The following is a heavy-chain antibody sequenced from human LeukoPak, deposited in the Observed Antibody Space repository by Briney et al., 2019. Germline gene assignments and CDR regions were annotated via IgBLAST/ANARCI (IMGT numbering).Heavy chain of an antibody. CDR2: ISSSSSAM. CDR3: ARDLGYCTNGVCHTRFDY. D-gene: IGHD2-8*01. Sequence: NPGGSLRLSCAASGFSFSDYYMTWIRQAPGKGLEWVSYISSSSSAMYYADSVKGRFTISRDNPKNSLYLQMNSLRAEDTAVYYCARDLGYCTNGVCHTRFDYWGQGTLVAVSS. J-gene: IGHJ4*02. CDR1: GFSFSDYY. V-gene: IGHV3-11*01.